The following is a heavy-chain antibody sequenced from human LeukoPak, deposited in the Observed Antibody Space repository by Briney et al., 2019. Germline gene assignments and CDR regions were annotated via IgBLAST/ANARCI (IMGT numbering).Heavy chain of an antibody. D-gene: IGHD6-13*01. V-gene: IGHV3-7*01. J-gene: IGHJ4*02. Sequence: PGGSLRLSCAASGFTFSSDWMSWVRQAPGKGLEWVANIKQDGSEKYYVDSVKGRFTISRDNAKNSLYLQMNSLRAEDTAVYYCAREREQLETYWGQGTLVTVSS. CDR1: GFTFSSDW. CDR3: AREREQLETY. CDR2: IKQDGSEK.